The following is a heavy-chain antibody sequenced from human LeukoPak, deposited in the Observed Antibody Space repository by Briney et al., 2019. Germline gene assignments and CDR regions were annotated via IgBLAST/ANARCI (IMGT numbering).Heavy chain of an antibody. CDR1: GGSISSGGYY. D-gene: IGHD3-22*01. J-gene: IGHJ4*02. Sequence: SETLSLTCTVSGGSISSGGYYWSWIRQHPGKGLEWIGYIYYSGSTYYNPSLKSRVTISVDTSKNQFSLKLSSVTAADTAVYYCARGHNYYDSSGYSRWGQGTLVTVSS. CDR2: IYYSGST. V-gene: IGHV4-31*03. CDR3: ARGHNYYDSSGYSR.